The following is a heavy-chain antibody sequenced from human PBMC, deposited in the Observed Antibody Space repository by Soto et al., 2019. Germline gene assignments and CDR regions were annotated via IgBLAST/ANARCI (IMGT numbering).Heavy chain of an antibody. Sequence: QVQLMQSGAEVKKPGASVNVSCKASGSTFTTYVINWVRQAPGQGLEWMGRISANNGNTNYAQKFQGRVTMTTDTSTNTAYMELRSLRSDDTAVYYCASAWLLTEGWLDPWGQGTLVTVSS. CDR2: ISANNGNT. CDR1: GSTFTTYV. V-gene: IGHV1-18*01. J-gene: IGHJ5*02. D-gene: IGHD5-12*01. CDR3: ASAWLLTEGWLDP.